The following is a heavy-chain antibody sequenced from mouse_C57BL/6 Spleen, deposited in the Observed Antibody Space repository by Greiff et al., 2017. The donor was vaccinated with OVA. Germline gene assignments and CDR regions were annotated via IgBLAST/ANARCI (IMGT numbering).Heavy chain of an antibody. D-gene: IGHD2-1*01. Sequence: VQLQQSGAELVKPGASVKISCKASGYAFSSYWMNWVKQRPGKGLEWIGQIYPGVGDTNYNGKFKGKATLTADKSSSTAYMQLSSLTSEDSAVYFCARGGYYGNFLYFDYWGQGTTLTVSS. CDR3: ARGGYYGNFLYFDY. CDR2: IYPGVGDT. CDR1: GYAFSSYW. V-gene: IGHV1-80*01. J-gene: IGHJ2*01.